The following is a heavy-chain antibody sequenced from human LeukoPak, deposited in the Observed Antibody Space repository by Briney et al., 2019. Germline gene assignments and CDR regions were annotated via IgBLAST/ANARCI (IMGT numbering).Heavy chain of an antibody. CDR1: GFTFSNAW. CDR3: AADLSTSFPGYYYYYMDV. D-gene: IGHD2-2*01. J-gene: IGHJ6*03. CDR2: IKSNTDGGTT. Sequence: GGSLRLSCAASGFTFSNAWVSWVRQAPGKGLEWVGRIKSNTDGGTTDFVESVKGRFTISREDSKNTLYLQMNNLETEDTAVYYCAADLSTSFPGYYYYYMDVWGKGTTVTVSS. V-gene: IGHV3-15*01.